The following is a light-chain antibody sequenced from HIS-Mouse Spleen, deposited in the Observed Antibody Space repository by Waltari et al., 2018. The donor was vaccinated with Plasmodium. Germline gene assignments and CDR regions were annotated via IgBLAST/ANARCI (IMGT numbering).Light chain of an antibody. Sequence: EIVMTQSPATLSVSPGERATLSCRASQSVSSNLAWYQQKPGQAPRLLIYGASTRATVIPARFSGSVSGTEFTLTISSLQSEDFAVYYCQQYNNWSFTFGPGTKVDIK. CDR1: QSVSSN. CDR2: GAS. V-gene: IGKV3-15*01. CDR3: QQYNNWSFT. J-gene: IGKJ3*01.